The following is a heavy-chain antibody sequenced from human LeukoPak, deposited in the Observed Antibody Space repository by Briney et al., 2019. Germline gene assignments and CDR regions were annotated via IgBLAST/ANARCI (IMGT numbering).Heavy chain of an antibody. CDR3: ARGHCNSRNCYWHFDL. Sequence: PGGSLRLSCDASGFTFSDYYMSWIRQAPGKELEWLSYITGTDHSMRYADSVKGRFAISRDNAKNSLYLQLNSLRAEDTAVYYCARGHCNSRNCYWHFDLWGRGTRVTVSS. J-gene: IGHJ2*01. D-gene: IGHD2/OR15-2a*01. CDR2: ITGTDHSM. CDR1: GFTFSDYY. V-gene: IGHV3-11*01.